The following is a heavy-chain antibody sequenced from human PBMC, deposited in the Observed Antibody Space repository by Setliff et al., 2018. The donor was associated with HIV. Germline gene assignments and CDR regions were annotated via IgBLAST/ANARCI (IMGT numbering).Heavy chain of an antibody. J-gene: IGHJ4*02. CDR3: ARATRWGSIPFDY. D-gene: IGHD2-21*01. CDR2: IYNSGGT. CDR1: GGSISTGGYY. V-gene: IGHV4-31*03. Sequence: SSETLSLTCTASGGSISTGGYYWSWIRQHPGKGLEWIGYIYNSGGTYYNPSLKSRITMSIDTSKNQFSLKLNSVTAADTAVYFCARATRWGSIPFDYWGQGTLVTVSS.